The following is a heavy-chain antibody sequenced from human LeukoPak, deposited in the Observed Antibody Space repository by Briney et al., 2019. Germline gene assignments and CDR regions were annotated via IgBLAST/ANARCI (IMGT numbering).Heavy chain of an antibody. J-gene: IGHJ6*02. Sequence: PSETLSLACTVSGGSISSSSYYWSWIRQPPGKGLEWIGYIYYSGSTYYNPSLKSRVTISVDTSKNQFSLKLSSVTAADTAVYYCARDPDSGYDSSYYYGMDVWGQGTTVTVSS. D-gene: IGHD5-12*01. CDR3: ARDPDSGYDSSYYYGMDV. V-gene: IGHV4-30-4*01. CDR1: GGSISSSSYY. CDR2: IYYSGST.